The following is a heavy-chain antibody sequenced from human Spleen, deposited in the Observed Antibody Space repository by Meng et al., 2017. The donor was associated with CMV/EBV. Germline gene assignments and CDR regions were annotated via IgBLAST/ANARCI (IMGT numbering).Heavy chain of an antibody. V-gene: IGHV3-21*01. CDR3: ARLEMTTNFDY. CDR1: GFTFRSYT. Sequence: GESLKISCAASGFTFRSYTMNWLRQAPGKGLEWVSAISSDSLYIYYADSVKGRFTISRDNAKNSLYLQMNSLRADDTAVYYCARLEMTTNFDYWGQGTLVTVSS. CDR2: ISSDSLYI. D-gene: IGHD5-24*01. J-gene: IGHJ4*02.